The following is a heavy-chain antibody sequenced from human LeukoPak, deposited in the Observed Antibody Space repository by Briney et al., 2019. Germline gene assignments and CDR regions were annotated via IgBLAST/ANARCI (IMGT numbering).Heavy chain of an antibody. CDR1: GYSISSGYY. CDR2: MYHSGTT. Sequence: PSETLSLTCTVSGYSISSGYYWGWIRQPPVKGLEWIGSMYHSGTTYYNPSLKSRVTISFDTSKNQFSLKLSSVTAADRAVYYCARGIVGTTSGDYWGQGTLVTVSS. V-gene: IGHV4-38-2*02. CDR3: ARGIVGTTSGDY. J-gene: IGHJ4*02. D-gene: IGHD1-26*01.